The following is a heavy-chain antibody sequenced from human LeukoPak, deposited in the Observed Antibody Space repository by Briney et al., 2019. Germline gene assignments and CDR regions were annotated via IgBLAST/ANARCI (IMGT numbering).Heavy chain of an antibody. CDR1: GFTFSSYS. CDR2: IYYSGKT. D-gene: IGHD3-10*01. CDR3: ARHRPSYYNSPTWFDP. J-gene: IGHJ5*02. Sequence: GSLRLSCAASGFTFSSYSMNWVRQAPGKGLEWIGDIYYSGKTYYNPLFESRGTISSDTSRNQFSLRLRSVTAADTAIYYCARHRPSYYNSPTWFDPWGQGTLVTVSS. V-gene: IGHV4-34*08.